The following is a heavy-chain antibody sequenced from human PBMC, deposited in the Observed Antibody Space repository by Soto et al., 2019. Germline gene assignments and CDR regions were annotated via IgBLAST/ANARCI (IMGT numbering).Heavy chain of an antibody. J-gene: IGHJ4*02. CDR3: AGDTAGGEAGFDY. CDR2: IYHSGNT. Sequence: SETLSLTCTVSGGSLSSDNSYWSWIRQYPGKGLEWIGYIYHSGNTYYNPSLKSRVIISVDTSKNQFSLKLSSVTAADTAVYFCAGDTAGGEAGFDYWGQGTLVTVS. D-gene: IGHD3-16*01. CDR1: GGSLSSDNSY. V-gene: IGHV4-31*03.